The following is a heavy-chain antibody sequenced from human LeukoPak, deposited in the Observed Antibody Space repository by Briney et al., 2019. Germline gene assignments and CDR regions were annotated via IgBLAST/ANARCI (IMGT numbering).Heavy chain of an antibody. CDR2: INPSGGST. Sequence: ASVKVSCKASGYTFTSYYMHWVRQAPGQGLEWMGIINPSGGSTSYAQKFQGRVTITTDESTSTAYMELSSLSSEDTAVYYCARGTAMDYWGQGTLVTVSS. CDR3: ARGTAMDY. J-gene: IGHJ4*02. D-gene: IGHD2-21*02. V-gene: IGHV1-46*01. CDR1: GYTFTSYY.